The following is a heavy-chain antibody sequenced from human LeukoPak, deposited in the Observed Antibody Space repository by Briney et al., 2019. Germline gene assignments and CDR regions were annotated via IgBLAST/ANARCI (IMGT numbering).Heavy chain of an antibody. V-gene: IGHV3-21*01. J-gene: IGHJ3*02. CDR1: GFTFSSYS. Sequence: TGGSLRLSCAASGFTFSSYSMNWVRQAPGKGLEWVSYISTSGSYIYYSDSVKGRFTMSRDNAKSSLYLQMNGLRAEDTAVYYCARDARGHHAFDIGGQGTMVTVSS. D-gene: IGHD3-16*01. CDR2: ISTSGSYI. CDR3: ARDARGHHAFDI.